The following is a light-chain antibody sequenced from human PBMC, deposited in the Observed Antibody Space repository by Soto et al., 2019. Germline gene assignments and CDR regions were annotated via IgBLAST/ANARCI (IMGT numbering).Light chain of an antibody. CDR2: GAS. CDR3: QQYGRSPL. V-gene: IGKV3-20*01. J-gene: IGKJ4*01. CDR1: QSITGTN. Sequence: EIGLTQSPGTLSLSPGERATLSCRASQSITGTNIAWYQKKPGQAPILLIYGASSRAKDIPDRFSGSGSGTYITLNSSRLEPDDFAVYYCQQYGRSPLFGGGTKVEIK.